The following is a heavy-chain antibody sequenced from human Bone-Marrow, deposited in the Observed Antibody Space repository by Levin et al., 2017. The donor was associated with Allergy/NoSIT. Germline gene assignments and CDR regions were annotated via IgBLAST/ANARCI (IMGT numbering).Heavy chain of an antibody. V-gene: IGHV4-31*02. CDR1: GESVSSSGFY. CDR3: ARESVYYGSGSWIDC. J-gene: IGHJ4*02. CDR2: IYYPGNT. D-gene: IGHD3-10*01. Sequence: QTLSLTCTVSGESVSSSGFYWTWIRQYPGKGLEWIGHIYYPGNTSYNPSLKSRVSISEDRSKNQFSLKLDSVTAADTAVYYCARESVYYGSGSWIDCWGQGTLVTVSS.